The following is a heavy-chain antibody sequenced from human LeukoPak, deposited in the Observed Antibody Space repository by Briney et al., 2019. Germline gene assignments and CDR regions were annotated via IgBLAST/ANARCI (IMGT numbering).Heavy chain of an antibody. CDR1: GASFSSYY. Sequence: SETLSLTCTVSGASFSSYYWSWLRQPPGKGLEWIAYIFYNGNTKYNPSLKSRVTISVDTSKTQFSLKVTSVTAADTAVYYCAXTPRDRGYCGATSCFEYMDVWGRGTTVTISS. V-gene: IGHV4-59*01. CDR3: AXTPRDRGYCGATSCFEYMDV. CDR2: IFYNGNT. D-gene: IGHD2-2*01. J-gene: IGHJ6*03.